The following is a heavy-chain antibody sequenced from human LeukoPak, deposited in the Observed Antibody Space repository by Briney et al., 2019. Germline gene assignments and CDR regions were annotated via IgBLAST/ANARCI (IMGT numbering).Heavy chain of an antibody. Sequence: KSSETLSLTCTVSGGSISSGDYYRSWIRQPPGKGLEWIGYIYYSGSTHYNPSLKSRVTISVDTSKNQFSLKLSSVTAADTAVYYCARYSGYDDGYDYWGQGTLVTVSS. CDR2: IYYSGST. J-gene: IGHJ4*02. CDR1: GGSISSGDYY. D-gene: IGHD5-12*01. V-gene: IGHV4-30-4*01. CDR3: ARYSGYDDGYDY.